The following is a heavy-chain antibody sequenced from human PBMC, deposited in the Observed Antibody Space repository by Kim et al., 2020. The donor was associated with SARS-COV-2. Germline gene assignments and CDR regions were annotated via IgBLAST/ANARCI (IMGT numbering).Heavy chain of an antibody. CDR2: IYYSGST. V-gene: IGHV4-59*01. CDR3: ARGGDYYDSSGYYFGY. Sequence: SETLSLTCTVSGGSISSYYWSWIRQPPGKGLEWIGYIYYSGSTNYNPSLKSRVTISVDTSKNQFSLKLSSVTAADTAVYYCARGGDYYDSSGYYFGYWGQGALVTVSP. CDR1: GGSISSYY. D-gene: IGHD3-22*01. J-gene: IGHJ4*02.